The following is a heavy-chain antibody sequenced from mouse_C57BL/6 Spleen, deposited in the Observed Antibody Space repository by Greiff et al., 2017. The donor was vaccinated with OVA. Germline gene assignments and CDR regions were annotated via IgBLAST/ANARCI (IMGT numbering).Heavy chain of an antibody. D-gene: IGHD1-1*01. V-gene: IGHV1-69*01. CDR3: ARRLRV. J-gene: IGHJ1*03. CDR1: GYTFTSYW. CDR2: IDPSDSYT. Sequence: QVQLQQPGAELVMPGASVKLSCKASGYTFTSYWMHWVKQRPGQGLEWIGEIDPSDSYTNYNQKFKGKSTLTVDKSSSTAYMQLSSLTSEDSAVYYWARRLRVWGTGTTVTVAS.